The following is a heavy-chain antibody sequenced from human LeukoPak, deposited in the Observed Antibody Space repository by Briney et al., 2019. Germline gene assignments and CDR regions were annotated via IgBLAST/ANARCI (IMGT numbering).Heavy chain of an antibody. Sequence: SVKVSCKASGFTFTSSAMQWVRQARGQRLEWIGWIVVGSGNTNYAQKFQERVTITRDMSTSTAYMELSSLRSEDTAVYYCARGVDYYGSGSPKAWFDPWGQGTLVTVSS. D-gene: IGHD3-10*01. J-gene: IGHJ5*02. CDR3: ARGVDYYGSGSPKAWFDP. CDR1: GFTFTSSA. V-gene: IGHV1-58*02. CDR2: IVVGSGNT.